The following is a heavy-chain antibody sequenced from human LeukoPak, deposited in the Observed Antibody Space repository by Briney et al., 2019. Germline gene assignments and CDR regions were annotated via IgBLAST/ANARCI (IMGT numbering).Heavy chain of an antibody. D-gene: IGHD3-22*01. CDR3: VRDWGYDSSGYWQKYFDT. CDR1: GFTFSNYW. Sequence: GGSLRLSCAASGFTFSNYWMTWVRQAPGKGLEWVANIKHDGGEKHYVDSVKGRFTISRDNAKNTLSLQMNSLRAEDTAVYYCVRDWGYDSSGYWQKYFDTWGQGTLVTVSS. V-gene: IGHV3-7*01. J-gene: IGHJ4*02. CDR2: IKHDGGEK.